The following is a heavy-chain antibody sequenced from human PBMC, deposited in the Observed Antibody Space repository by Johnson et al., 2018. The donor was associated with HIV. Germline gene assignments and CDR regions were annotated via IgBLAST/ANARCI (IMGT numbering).Heavy chain of an antibody. V-gene: IGHV3-66*02. CDR1: GFTVGSNY. CDR3: ARLTWDQNRGWDAFDI. CDR2: IYTGGST. D-gene: IGHD1-26*01. Sequence: EKLVESGGGLVQPGGSLRLSCAASGFTVGSNYMSWVRQAPGKGLEWVSVIYTGGSTYYADSMKGRFTISRDTSKNTLYLQMNSLRAEDTAVYYCARLTWDQNRGWDAFDIWGQGTMVTVSS. J-gene: IGHJ3*02.